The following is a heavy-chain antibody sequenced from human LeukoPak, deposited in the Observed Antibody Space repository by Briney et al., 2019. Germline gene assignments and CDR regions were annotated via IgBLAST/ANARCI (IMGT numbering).Heavy chain of an antibody. CDR3: ARDSDFAGTETFDY. CDR2: IKQDGSEK. Sequence: GGSLRLSCAASGFTFSSYWMSWVRQAPGKGLEWVANIKQDGSEKYYVDSVKGRFTISRDNAKNSLYLQMNSLRADDTAVYYCARDSDFAGTETFDYWGQGTLVTVSS. V-gene: IGHV3-7*01. CDR1: GFTFSSYW. D-gene: IGHD3-10*01. J-gene: IGHJ4*02.